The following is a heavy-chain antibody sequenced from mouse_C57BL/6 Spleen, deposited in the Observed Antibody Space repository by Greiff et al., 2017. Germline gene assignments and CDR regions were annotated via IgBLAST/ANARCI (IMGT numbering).Heavy chain of an antibody. V-gene: IGHV1-39*01. D-gene: IGHD1-1*01. Sequence: VQLKESGPELVKPGASVQISCKASGYSFTDYNMNWVKQSNGKSLEWIGVINPNYGTTSYNQKFKGKATLTVDQSSSTAYMQLNSLTSEDSAVYDCARGTTVVATDFDYWGQGTTLTVSS. CDR2: INPNYGTT. CDR1: GYSFTDYN. CDR3: ARGTTVVATDFDY. J-gene: IGHJ2*01.